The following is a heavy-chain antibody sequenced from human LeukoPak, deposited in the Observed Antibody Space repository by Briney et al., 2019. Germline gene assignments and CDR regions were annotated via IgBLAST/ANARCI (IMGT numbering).Heavy chain of an antibody. CDR3: ARARRRDGYNFDY. Sequence: GSSVKVSCKASGGTFSSYAISWVRQAPGQGLEWMGRIIPILGIANYAQKFQGRVTITADKSTSTAYMELSSLRSEDTAVYYCARARRRDGYNFDYWGQGTLVTVSS. CDR2: IIPILGIA. J-gene: IGHJ4*02. CDR1: GGTFSSYA. D-gene: IGHD5-12*01. V-gene: IGHV1-69*04.